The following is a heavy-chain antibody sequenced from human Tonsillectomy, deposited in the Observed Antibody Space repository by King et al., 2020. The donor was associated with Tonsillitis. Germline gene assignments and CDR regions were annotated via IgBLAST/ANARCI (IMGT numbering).Heavy chain of an antibody. D-gene: IGHD2-21*01. CDR3: TRSCTGDCFGAFFDF. Sequence: VQLVESGGGVVQPGRSLTLSCAASGFTFRNSGMHWVRQRPGKGLEWVAVIWHDGSIKKYADSVQCRFAISRDNSKNTLFLQMDSLRAEDTAIYYCTRSCTGDCFGAFFDFWGPGTLVTVSS. CDR1: GFTFRNSG. J-gene: IGHJ5*01. V-gene: IGHV3-33*01. CDR2: IWHDGSIK.